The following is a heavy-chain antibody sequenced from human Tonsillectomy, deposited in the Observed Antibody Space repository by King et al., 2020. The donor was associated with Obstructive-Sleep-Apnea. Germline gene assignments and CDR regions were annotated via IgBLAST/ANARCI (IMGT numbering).Heavy chain of an antibody. CDR1: GFTFTSYA. Sequence: VQLVESGGGLVQPGGSLRLSCAASGFTFTSYAMCWGRQAPRKGLEWVSVISGSGGSSYYAASVKGRFTISRDHSKNTLYLQMNSLGAEDTAIYYGAKGNDYGDYFDYWGQGTLVTVSS. J-gene: IGHJ4*02. CDR3: AKGNDYGDYFDY. CDR2: ISGSGGSS. D-gene: IGHD4-17*01. V-gene: IGHV3-23*04.